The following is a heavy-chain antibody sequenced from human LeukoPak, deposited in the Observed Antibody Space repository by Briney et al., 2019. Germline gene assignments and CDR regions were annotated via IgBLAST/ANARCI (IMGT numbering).Heavy chain of an antibody. CDR1: GYTFTSYY. Sequence: ASVKVSCKASGYTFTSYYMHWVRQAPGQGLEWMGIINPSGGSTSYAQKFQGRVTMTRDMSTSTVYMELSSLRSEDMAVYYCARDRTNYYDSSGCLDYWGQGTLVTVSS. V-gene: IGHV1-46*01. CDR3: ARDRTNYYDSSGCLDY. D-gene: IGHD3-22*01. CDR2: INPSGGST. J-gene: IGHJ4*02.